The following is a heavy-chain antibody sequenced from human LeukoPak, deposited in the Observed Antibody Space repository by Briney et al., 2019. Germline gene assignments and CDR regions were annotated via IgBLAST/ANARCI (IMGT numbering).Heavy chain of an antibody. V-gene: IGHV1-69*05. CDR1: GGTFSSYA. Sequence: SVKVSCKASGGTFSSYAISWVRQAPGQGLEWMGRIIPIFGTANYAQEFQGRVTITTDESTSTAYMELSSLRSEDTAVYYCARVVGGATGNNWFDPWGQGTLVTVSS. CDR3: ARVVGGATGNNWFDP. CDR2: IIPIFGTA. D-gene: IGHD1-14*01. J-gene: IGHJ5*02.